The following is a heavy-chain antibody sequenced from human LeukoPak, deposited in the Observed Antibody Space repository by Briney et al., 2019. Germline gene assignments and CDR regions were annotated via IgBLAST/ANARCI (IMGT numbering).Heavy chain of an antibody. V-gene: IGHV4-61*01. Sequence: PSETLSLTCTVSGGSVSSGSYYWSWIRQPPGKGLEWIGYIYYSGSTNYNPSLKSRVTISVDTSKNQFSLKLSSVTAADTAVYYCAASSAVPAAIFDYWGQGTLVTVSS. CDR3: AASSAVPAAIFDY. D-gene: IGHD2-2*01. CDR2: IYYSGST. J-gene: IGHJ4*02. CDR1: GGSVSSGSYY.